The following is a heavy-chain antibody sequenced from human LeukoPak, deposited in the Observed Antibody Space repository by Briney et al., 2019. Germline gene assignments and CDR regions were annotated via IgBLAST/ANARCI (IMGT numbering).Heavy chain of an antibody. V-gene: IGHV3-33*01. CDR3: ARGSTSSSDMDV. Sequence: PGGSLRLSCAASGFTFSSYGMHWVRQAPGKGLEWAAVIWYDGSNKYYADSVKGRFTISRDNSKNTLYLQMNSLRAEDTAVYYCARGSTSSSDMDVWGKGTTVTVSS. CDR1: GFTFSSYG. D-gene: IGHD2-2*01. CDR2: IWYDGSNK. J-gene: IGHJ6*04.